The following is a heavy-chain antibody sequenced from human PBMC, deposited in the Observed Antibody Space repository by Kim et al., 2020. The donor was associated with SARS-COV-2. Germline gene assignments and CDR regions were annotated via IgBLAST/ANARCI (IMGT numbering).Heavy chain of an antibody. CDR2: ISWNSGSI. CDR1: GFTFDDYA. CDR3: AKGRITIFGVVDY. J-gene: IGHJ4*02. Sequence: GGSLRLSCAASGFTFDDYAMHWVRQAPGKGLEWVSGISWNSGSIGYADSVKGRFTISRDNAKNSLYLQMNSLRAEDTALYYCAKGRITIFGVVDYWGQGT. V-gene: IGHV3-9*01. D-gene: IGHD3-3*01.